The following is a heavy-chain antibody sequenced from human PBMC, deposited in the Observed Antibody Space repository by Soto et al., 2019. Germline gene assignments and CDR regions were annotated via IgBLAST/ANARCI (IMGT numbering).Heavy chain of an antibody. CDR1: GFTFSSYA. CDR3: ANHVLSCSSSWFSGDFDY. Sequence: EVQLLESGGGLVQPGGSLRLSCAASGFTFSSYAMSWVRQAPGKGLEWVSAISGSGGSTYYADSVKGRVTISRDNYKNTMYLQMNSLRAEDTAVYYYANHVLSCSSSWFSGDFDYWGQGTLVTVSS. V-gene: IGHV3-23*01. J-gene: IGHJ4*02. D-gene: IGHD6-13*01. CDR2: ISGSGGST.